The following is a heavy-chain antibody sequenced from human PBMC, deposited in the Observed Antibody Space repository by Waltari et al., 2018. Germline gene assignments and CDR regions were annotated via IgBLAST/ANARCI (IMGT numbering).Heavy chain of an antibody. CDR3: AKDSRGGVVITHVDY. CDR2: ISGGGGST. CDR1: GFTFSIYA. J-gene: IGHJ4*02. V-gene: IGHV3-23*01. Sequence: EVQLLESGGGLVQPGGSLRLSCAASGFTFSIYAMSWVRQAPGKGLEWVSAISGGGGSTYYAGSGKGRLTISRDNSKNTLYLQMNSLRAEDTAVYYCAKDSRGGVVITHVDYWGQGTLVTVSS. D-gene: IGHD3-3*01.